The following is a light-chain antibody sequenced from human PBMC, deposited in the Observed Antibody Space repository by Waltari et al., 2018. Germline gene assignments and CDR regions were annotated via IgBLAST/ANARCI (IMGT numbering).Light chain of an antibody. J-gene: IGLJ1*01. CDR1: TSNIGDFY. CDR2: DNN. Sequence: QSVLAQPPSVSGDPGQRVTISCIGSTSNIGDFYVYWYQQFPGIAPKALIYDNNKRPSGFSDRFSGSKSGTSASLTITGLQPGDEADYYCGAWDSSLSAYVFGVGTRLTVL. CDR3: GAWDSSLSAYV. V-gene: IGLV1-51*01.